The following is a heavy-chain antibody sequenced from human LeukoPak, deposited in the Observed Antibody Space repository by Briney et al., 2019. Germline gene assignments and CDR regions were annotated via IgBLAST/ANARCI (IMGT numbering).Heavy chain of an antibody. V-gene: IGHV4-31*03. D-gene: IGHD1-26*01. J-gene: IGHJ4*02. CDR1: GASLSGFSHF. CDR3: ARRGAHYFDY. CDR2: IRGTGNT. Sequence: SQTLSLTCTVSGASLSGFSHFWGWIRQRPGKGLEWIGYIRGTGNTYYNSSLQSRLSMSIDTSKSQFSLNLRSVTAADTAVYYCARRGAHYFDYWGLGTLVTVSS.